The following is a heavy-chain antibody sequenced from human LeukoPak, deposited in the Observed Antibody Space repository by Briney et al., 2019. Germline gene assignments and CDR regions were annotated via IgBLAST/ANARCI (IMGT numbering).Heavy chain of an antibody. CDR1: GFTFGDYA. D-gene: IGHD3-9*01. J-gene: IGHJ4*02. V-gene: IGHV3-49*04. CDR3: TRDGLYDIFQIGALDY. Sequence: PGGSLRLSCTASGFTFGDYAMSWVRQAPGKGLEWVGFIRSKAYGGTTEHAASVKGRFTISRDDSKSIAYLQMNSLKTEDTAVYYCTRDGLYDIFQIGALDYWGQGTLVTVSS. CDR2: IRSKAYGGTT.